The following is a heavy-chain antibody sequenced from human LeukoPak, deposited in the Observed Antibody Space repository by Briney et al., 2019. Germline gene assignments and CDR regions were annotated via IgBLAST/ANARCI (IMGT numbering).Heavy chain of an antibody. J-gene: IGHJ3*02. CDR3: ARDVSPPDFWSGYSLDAFDI. V-gene: IGHV3-48*01. D-gene: IGHD3-3*01. CDR2: ISSSSSTI. Sequence: PGGSLRLSCAASGLTFSSYSMNWVRQAPGKGLEWVSYISSSSSTIYYADSEKGRFTISRDNAKNSLYLQMNSLRAEDTAVYYCARDVSPPDFWSGYSLDAFDIWGQGTMVTVSS. CDR1: GLTFSSYS.